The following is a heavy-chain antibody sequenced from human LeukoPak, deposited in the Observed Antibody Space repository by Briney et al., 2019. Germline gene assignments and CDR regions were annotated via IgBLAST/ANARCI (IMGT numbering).Heavy chain of an antibody. D-gene: IGHD2-15*01. J-gene: IGHJ4*02. CDR2: IYSSGYT. CDR1: GGSIRSQY. CDR3: ARLLGGDFDY. Sequence: SETLSLTCSVSGGSIRSQYWNWIRQPAGKGLEWIGRIYSSGYTNDNPSLKSRITMSVDMSKNQFSLRLSSVTAADTAVYYCARLLGGDFDYWGQGTLVTVSS. V-gene: IGHV4-4*07.